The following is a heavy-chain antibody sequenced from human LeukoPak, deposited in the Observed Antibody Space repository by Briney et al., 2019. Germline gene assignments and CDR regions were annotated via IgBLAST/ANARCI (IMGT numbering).Heavy chain of an antibody. J-gene: IGHJ4*02. Sequence: SETLSLTCAVYGGSFSGYCWSWIRQPPGKGLEWIGEINHSGSTNYNPSLKSRVTISVDTSKNQFSLKLSSVTAADTAVYYCARVTGVAARLLDYWGQGTLVTVSS. D-gene: IGHD6-6*01. V-gene: IGHV4-34*01. CDR2: INHSGST. CDR1: GGSFSGYC. CDR3: ARVTGVAARLLDY.